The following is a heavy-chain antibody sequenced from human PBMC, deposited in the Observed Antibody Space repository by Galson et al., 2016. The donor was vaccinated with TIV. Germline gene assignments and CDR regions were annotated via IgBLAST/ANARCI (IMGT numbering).Heavy chain of an antibody. J-gene: IGHJ4*02. Sequence: PALVKPTQTLTLTCTFSGFSLGTSGMCVSWVRQPPGKALEWLARIDWDDDKYYSTSLKTRLTISKDTPKNKVVLMVTDVDPMDTATYFCARTRSAAAGGLDFWGQGTLVTVSS. CDR2: IDWDDDK. D-gene: IGHD6-13*01. CDR3: ARTRSAAAGGLDF. V-gene: IGHV2-70*11. CDR1: GFSLGTSGMC.